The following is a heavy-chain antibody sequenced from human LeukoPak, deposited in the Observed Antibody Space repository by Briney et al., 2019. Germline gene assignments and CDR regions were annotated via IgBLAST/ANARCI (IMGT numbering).Heavy chain of an antibody. CDR2: ISSSGSTI. CDR3: ARDGSGYYYYYYMDV. V-gene: IGHV3-11*01. Sequence: GGSLRLSCAASGFTFSEYYMSWIRQAPGKGLEWVSYISSSGSTIYYADSVKGRFTISRDNAKNSLYLQMNSLRAEDTAVYYCARDGSGYYYYYYMDVWGKGTTVTVSS. D-gene: IGHD3-3*01. J-gene: IGHJ6*03. CDR1: GFTFSEYY.